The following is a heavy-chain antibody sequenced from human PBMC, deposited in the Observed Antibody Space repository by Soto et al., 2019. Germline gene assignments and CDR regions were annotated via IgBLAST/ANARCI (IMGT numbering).Heavy chain of an antibody. CDR2: IYNSGST. V-gene: IGHV4-31*03. J-gene: IGHJ5*02. Sequence: QVQLQESGPGLVKPSQTLSLTCTVSGGSISSVGYYWCWIRQHPGKGLEWIGYIYNSGSTHYNPSLKSRITMSVDTSKNQFSLKLSSVTVADTGVYFCARETVGTIDRWGQGTLVTVSS. CDR1: GGSISSVGYY. CDR3: ARETVGTIDR. D-gene: IGHD5-12*01.